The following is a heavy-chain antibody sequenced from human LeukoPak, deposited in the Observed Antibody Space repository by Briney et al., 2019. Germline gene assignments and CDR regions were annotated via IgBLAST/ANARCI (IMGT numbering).Heavy chain of an antibody. D-gene: IGHD5-12*01. V-gene: IGHV3-23*01. CDR2: ISGSGGST. CDR3: AKGNTDGMVATIQYFDY. Sequence: TGGSLRLSCAASGFTFSSYAMSWVRQAPGKGLEWVSAISGSGGSTYYADSVKGRFTISRDNSKNTLYLQMNSLRAEDTAVYYCAKGNTDGMVATIQYFDYWGQGTLVTVSS. CDR1: GFTFSSYA. J-gene: IGHJ4*02.